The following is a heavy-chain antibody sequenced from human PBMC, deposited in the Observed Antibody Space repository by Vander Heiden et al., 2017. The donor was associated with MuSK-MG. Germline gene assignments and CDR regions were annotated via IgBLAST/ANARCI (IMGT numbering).Heavy chain of an antibody. D-gene: IGHD3-16*02. CDR2: FDPEDGET. J-gene: IGHJ4*02. Sequence: QAQLVLSGSEVKKPGASVKVSCKVPGYTLTALSMHWVRQAPGKGLEWMGGFDPEDGETIYAQKSQGRVTMTEDTSTDTAYMELSSLRSEDTAVYYCATDLITFGGVIAPLAYWGQGTLVTVSS. CDR3: ATDLITFGGVIAPLAY. V-gene: IGHV1-24*01. CDR1: GYTLTALS.